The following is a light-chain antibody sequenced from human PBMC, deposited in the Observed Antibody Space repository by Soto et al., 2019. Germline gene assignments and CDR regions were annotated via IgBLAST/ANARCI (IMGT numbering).Light chain of an antibody. J-gene: IGKJ1*01. V-gene: IGKV1-9*01. Sequence: RSSLSASVGDIVTITCRASQTISNYLQWYQQKSGQAPKLLVYAASILHSGVPSRFSGSSSGTEFTLTISSLQPDDFATYYCQDYTSYSGTFGQGTKVDIK. CDR1: QTISNY. CDR3: QDYTSYSGT. CDR2: AAS.